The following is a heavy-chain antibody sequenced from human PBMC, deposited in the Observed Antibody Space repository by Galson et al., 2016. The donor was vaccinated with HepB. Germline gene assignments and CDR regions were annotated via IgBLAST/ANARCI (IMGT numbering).Heavy chain of an antibody. J-gene: IGHJ4*02. CDR2: INAGNGNT. CDR1: GYMFRSYT. Sequence: SVKVSCKASGYMFRSYTMHWVRQAPGQRLEWMGWINAGNGNTKYSQKFQGRVTITRGTSASTTYMELSSLRSEDTAVYYCASYGEYQIDYWGQGTLVTVSS. V-gene: IGHV1-3*01. CDR3: ASYGEYQIDY. D-gene: IGHD4-17*01.